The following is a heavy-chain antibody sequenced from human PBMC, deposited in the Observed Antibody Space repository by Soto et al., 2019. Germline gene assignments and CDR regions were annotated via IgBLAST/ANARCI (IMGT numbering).Heavy chain of an antibody. V-gene: IGHV1-2*02. CDR1: GYTFTGYY. Sequence: VQLVQSGTKVKRPGDSVKVSCKASGYTFTGYYVHWVRQAPGQGLEWMGWINPNSGDTYLAQRFQGRVTMNRDTSIGTAYMELRGLTSDDTAEYYCAKGGAIVAAGTRVYLYNAMDVWGQGTTVTVSS. CDR3: AKGGAIVAAGTRVYLYNAMDV. CDR2: INPNSGDT. J-gene: IGHJ6*02. D-gene: IGHD1-26*01.